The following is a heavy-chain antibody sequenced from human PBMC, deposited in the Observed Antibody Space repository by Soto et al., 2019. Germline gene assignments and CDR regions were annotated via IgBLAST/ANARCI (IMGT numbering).Heavy chain of an antibody. CDR2: INPSGGST. D-gene: IGHD2-15*01. J-gene: IGHJ6*02. V-gene: IGHV1-46*01. Sequence: ASVKVSCKASGYTFTSYYMHWVRQAPGQGLEWMGIINPSGGSTSYAQKFQGRVTMTRDTSTSTVYTELSSLRSEDTAVYYCARGYCSGGSCYALRYYYYGMDVRGQGTTVTVSS. CDR1: GYTFTSYY. CDR3: ARGYCSGGSCYALRYYYYGMDV.